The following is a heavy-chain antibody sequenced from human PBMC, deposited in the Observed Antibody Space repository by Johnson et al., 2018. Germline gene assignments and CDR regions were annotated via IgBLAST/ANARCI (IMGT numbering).Heavy chain of an antibody. V-gene: IGHV3-11*04. J-gene: IGHJ3*02. D-gene: IGHD3-9*01. Sequence: QVQLVESGGGLVKPGGSLRLSCAASGFTFSDYYMSWIRQAPGKGLEWVSYISSSGSTIYYADSVKGRFTISRDNAKNSLYLQMNSLRAEDPAVYFCARALLRYFYWLSMPPDAFDIWGQGTMVTVSS. CDR3: ARALLRYFYWLSMPPDAFDI. CDR1: GFTFSDYY. CDR2: ISSSGSTI.